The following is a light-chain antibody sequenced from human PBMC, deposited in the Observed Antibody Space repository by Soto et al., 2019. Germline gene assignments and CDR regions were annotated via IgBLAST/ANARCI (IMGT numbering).Light chain of an antibody. CDR1: QSVSNN. CDR2: GAS. J-gene: IGKJ1*01. V-gene: IGKV3-15*01. Sequence: EIVMTQSPATLSVSPGERATLSCRASQSVSNNLAWYQQTPGQAPRLLIYGASTRATGIPARFDGRGSGTAFTLTITTLLTEDFPVYYCQEYNNWPLTFGQGTKVESK. CDR3: QEYNNWPLT.